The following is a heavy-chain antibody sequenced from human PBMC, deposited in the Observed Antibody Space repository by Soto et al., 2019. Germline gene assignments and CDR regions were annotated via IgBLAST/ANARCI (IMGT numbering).Heavy chain of an antibody. CDR3: AKVPPYYDRSGYYRH. D-gene: IGHD3-22*01. V-gene: IGHV3-23*01. Sequence: GGTLRLSCAASGFTFSSYAMSWVRQAPGKGLEWVSAISGSGGSTYYADSVKGRFTISRDNSKNTLYLQMNSLRVEDTAVYYCAKVPPYYDRSGYYRHWGQGTLGTVSS. J-gene: IGHJ1*01. CDR1: GFTFSSYA. CDR2: ISGSGGST.